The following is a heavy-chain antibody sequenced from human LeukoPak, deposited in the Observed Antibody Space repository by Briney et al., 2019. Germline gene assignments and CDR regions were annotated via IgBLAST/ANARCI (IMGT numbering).Heavy chain of an antibody. CDR3: ARVYQLGWFDP. CDR2: IYYSGST. J-gene: IGHJ5*02. V-gene: IGHV4-39*01. D-gene: IGHD2-2*01. CDR1: GGSISSSSYY. Sequence: PSETLSLTCTVSGGSISSSSYYWGWIRQPPGKGLEWIGSIYYSGSTYYNPSLKSRVTISVDTSKNQFSLKLSSVTAADTAVYYCARVYQLGWFDPWGQGTLVTVSS.